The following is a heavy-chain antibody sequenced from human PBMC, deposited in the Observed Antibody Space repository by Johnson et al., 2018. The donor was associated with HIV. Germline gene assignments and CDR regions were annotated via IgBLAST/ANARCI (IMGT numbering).Heavy chain of an antibody. CDR2: ISYDGSNK. Sequence: QVQLVESGGGVVQPGESLRLSCRTFGFTFSYHGMHWVRQAPGKGLEWVAVISYDGSNKYYADSVKGRFTISRDNSKNTLYLQMNSLRAEDTAVYYCARDGSSWYLRAFDIWGQGTMVTVSS. CDR1: GFTFSYHG. D-gene: IGHD6-13*01. V-gene: IGHV3-30*19. J-gene: IGHJ3*02. CDR3: ARDGSSWYLRAFDI.